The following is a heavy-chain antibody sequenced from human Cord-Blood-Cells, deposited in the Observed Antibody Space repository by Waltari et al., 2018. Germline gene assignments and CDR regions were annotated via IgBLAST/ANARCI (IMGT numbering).Heavy chain of an antibody. V-gene: IGHV4-34*01. D-gene: IGHD3-22*01. CDR1: GGSFSGYY. Sequence: QVQLQQWGAGLLKPSETLSLTCAVYGGSFSGYYWSWIRQPPGKGLEWIGEINHRGSTNYNPSLKSRVTISVDTSKNQFSLKLSSVTAADTAVYYCARRRLYDSSGYYYYYYYMDVWGKGTTVTVSS. J-gene: IGHJ6*03. CDR3: ARRRLYDSSGYYYYYYYMDV. CDR2: INHRGST.